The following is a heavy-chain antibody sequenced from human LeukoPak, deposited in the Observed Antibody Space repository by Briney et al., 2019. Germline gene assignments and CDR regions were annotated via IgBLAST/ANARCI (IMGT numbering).Heavy chain of an antibody. D-gene: IGHD6-13*01. CDR2: IYPGDSDT. J-gene: IGHJ5*02. Sequence: GESLKISCKGSGYSFTSYWIGWVRQMPGKGLEWMGIIYPGDSDTRYSPSFQGQVTISADKSISTAYLQWSSLKASDTAMYYCARQGPWSAAGTALGFDPWGQGTLVTVSS. V-gene: IGHV5-51*01. CDR3: ARQGPWSAAGTALGFDP. CDR1: GYSFTSYW.